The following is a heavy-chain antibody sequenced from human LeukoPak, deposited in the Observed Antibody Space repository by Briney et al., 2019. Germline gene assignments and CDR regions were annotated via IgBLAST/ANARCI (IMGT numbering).Heavy chain of an antibody. V-gene: IGHV1-24*01. D-gene: IGHD1-26*01. Sequence: ASVKVSCKVSGHTLTELSMHWVRQAPGKGLEWMGGFDPEDGETIYAQKFQGRVTMTEDTSTDTAYMELSSLRSEDTAVYYCATRENGKYYFDYWGQGTLVTVSS. CDR2: FDPEDGET. CDR3: ATRENGKYYFDY. CDR1: GHTLTELS. J-gene: IGHJ4*02.